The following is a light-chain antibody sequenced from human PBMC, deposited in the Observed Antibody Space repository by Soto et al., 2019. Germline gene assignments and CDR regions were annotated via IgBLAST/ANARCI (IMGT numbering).Light chain of an antibody. CDR1: QSIRAW. V-gene: IGKV1-5*03. J-gene: IGKJ4*01. Sequence: DIQMTQSPSTLSASVGDRVIITCRASQSIRAWLAWYQQKPGKAPKLLIYKASSLESGVPSRFSGSGSGTEFTITISGLQPDDFATYYCQQYNSNPLTFGGGTKVESK. CDR3: QQYNSNPLT. CDR2: KAS.